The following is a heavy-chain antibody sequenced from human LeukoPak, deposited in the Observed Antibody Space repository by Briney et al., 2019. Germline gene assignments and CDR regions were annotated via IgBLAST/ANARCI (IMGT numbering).Heavy chain of an antibody. Sequence: PPETLSLTCTVSGDSFSYFYWGWIRQPPGKGLEWIGYIYNSGSTNYNPSLKSRVTISLDTSKNQFSLKLSSVTAADTAVYYCARGVVAAAGRTFDFWGQGTLVTVSS. D-gene: IGHD6-13*01. V-gene: IGHV4-59*01. CDR2: IYNSGST. CDR1: GDSFSYFY. J-gene: IGHJ4*02. CDR3: ARGVVAAAGRTFDF.